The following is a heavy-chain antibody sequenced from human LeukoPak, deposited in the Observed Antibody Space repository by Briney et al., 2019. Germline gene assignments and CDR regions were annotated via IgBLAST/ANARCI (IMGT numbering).Heavy chain of an antibody. Sequence: GASVKVSCKASGGTFSSYAISWVRQAPGQGLEWMGRIIPIFGTANYAQKFQGRVAITTDESTSTAYMELSSLRSEDTAVYYCARDGFGHGVGGYWGQGTLVTVSS. CDR2: IIPIFGTA. J-gene: IGHJ4*02. V-gene: IGHV1-69*05. CDR3: ARDGFGHGVGGY. CDR1: GGTFSSYA. D-gene: IGHD2-21*01.